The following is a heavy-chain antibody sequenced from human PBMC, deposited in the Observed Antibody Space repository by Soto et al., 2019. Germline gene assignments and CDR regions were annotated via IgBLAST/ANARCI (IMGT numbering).Heavy chain of an antibody. V-gene: IGHV4-31*03. CDR3: ARDQLPNSNYYGMDV. CDR1: GGSVNSGGYH. D-gene: IGHD1-1*01. CDR2: IYYSGST. Sequence: SETLSLTCTVSGGSVNSGGYHWSWIRQHPGKGLEWIGDIYYSGSTYYNPSLKSRVTISIDTSTNHFSLHLSALTAADTAVYYCARDQLPNSNYYGMDVWGQGTTATVSS. J-gene: IGHJ6*02.